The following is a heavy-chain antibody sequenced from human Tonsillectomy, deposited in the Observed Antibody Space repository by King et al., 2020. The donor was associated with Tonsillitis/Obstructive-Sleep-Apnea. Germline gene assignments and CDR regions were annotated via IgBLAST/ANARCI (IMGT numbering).Heavy chain of an antibody. CDR3: AXXXGLXXFGVXXYYYXDV. Sequence: VQLVESGGGLVQPGGSLRLSCAASGFTFSSYGMHWVRQAPGKGLEYVSAISGDGGGTSYANSVKGRFTISRDNSNNTLYLQMGSLRAEDLGVYYCAXXXGLXXFGVXXYYYXDVWXXGTTVTVXS. CDR1: GFTFSSYG. J-gene: IGHJ6*03. D-gene: IGHD3-3*01. V-gene: IGHV3-64*01. CDR2: ISGDGGGT.